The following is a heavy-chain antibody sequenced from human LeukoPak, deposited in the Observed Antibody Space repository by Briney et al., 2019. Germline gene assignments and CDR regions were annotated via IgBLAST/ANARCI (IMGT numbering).Heavy chain of an antibody. CDR1: GGSFRGYY. J-gene: IGHJ6*04. CDR2: INHSGST. CDR3: ARGHYYGSGSYYHGGYYYGMDV. Sequence: SETLSLTCAVYGGSFRGYYWSWIRQPPGKGLEWIGEINHSGSTNYNPSLKSRVTISVDTSKNQFSLKLSSVTAADTAVYYCARGHYYGSGSYYHGGYYYGMDVWGKGTTVTVSS. D-gene: IGHD3-10*01. V-gene: IGHV4-34*01.